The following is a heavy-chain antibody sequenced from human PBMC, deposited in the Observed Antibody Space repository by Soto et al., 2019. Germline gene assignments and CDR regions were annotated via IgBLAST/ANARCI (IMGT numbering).Heavy chain of an antibody. CDR1: GFTFSSYW. CDR3: ARDPGDFWSDSQSYYFDY. CDR2: IKQDGVEK. Sequence: TGGSLRLSCAASGFTFSSYWMSWVRQAPGKGLEWVANIKQDGVEKYYVDSVKGRFTISRDNPKNSLYLQMNSLRVEDTAVYYCARDPGDFWSDSQSYYFDYWGQGTLVTVSS. V-gene: IGHV3-7*01. J-gene: IGHJ4*02. D-gene: IGHD3-3*01.